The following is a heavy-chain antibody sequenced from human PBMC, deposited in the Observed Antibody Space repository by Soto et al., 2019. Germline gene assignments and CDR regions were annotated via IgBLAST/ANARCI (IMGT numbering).Heavy chain of an antibody. CDR3: AKGGWDPYYYYYMDV. CDR1: GFTFSSYA. D-gene: IGHD5-12*01. CDR2: ISGSGGST. J-gene: IGHJ6*03. V-gene: IGHV3-23*01. Sequence: EVQLLESGGGLVQPGGSLRLSCAASGFTFSSYAMSWIRQAPGKGLEWVSAISGSGGSTYYADSVKGRFTISRDNSKNTLYLQMNSLRAEDTAVYYCAKGGWDPYYYYYMDVWGKGTTVTVSS.